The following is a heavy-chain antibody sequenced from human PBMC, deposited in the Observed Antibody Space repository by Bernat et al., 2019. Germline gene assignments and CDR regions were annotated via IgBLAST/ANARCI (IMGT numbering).Heavy chain of an antibody. V-gene: IGHV3-23*01. Sequence: EVQLLESGGGLVQPGGSLRLSCAASGFTFSSYAMSWVRQAPGKGLEWVSAISASGRRTNYADSVKGRFTISRDNSKNTLYLQMNSLRAEDTAVYYCAKDRSYLNAFDIWGQGTTVPVSS. CDR1: GFTFSSYA. D-gene: IGHD2-21*01. CDR2: ISASGRRT. CDR3: AKDRSYLNAFDI. J-gene: IGHJ3*02.